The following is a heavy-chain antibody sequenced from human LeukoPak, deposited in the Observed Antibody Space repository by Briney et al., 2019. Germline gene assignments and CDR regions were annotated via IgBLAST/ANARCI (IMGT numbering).Heavy chain of an antibody. J-gene: IGHJ4*02. CDR1: GGSISSYY. V-gene: IGHV4-59*01. CDR2: IYYSGST. CDR3: ARCSRGEVAVAGTGTFDY. Sequence: SETLSLTCTVSGGSISSYYWSWIRQPPGKGLEWIGYIYYSGSTNYNPSLKSRVTISVGTSKNQFSLKLSSVTAADTAVYYCARCSRGEVAVAGTGTFDYWGQGTLVTVSS. D-gene: IGHD6-19*01.